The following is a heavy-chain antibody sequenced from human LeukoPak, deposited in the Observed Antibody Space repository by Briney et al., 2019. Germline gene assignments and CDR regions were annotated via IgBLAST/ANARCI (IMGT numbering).Heavy chain of an antibody. CDR3: ARSHDHLWGNYPDY. V-gene: IGHV4-34*01. CDR2: INHSGST. D-gene: IGHD3-16*02. CDR1: GGSFSGYY. Sequence: SETLSLTCAVYGGSFSGYYWSWIRQPPGKGLEWIGEINHSGSTNYNPSLKSRVTISVDTSKNQFSLRLNSVTAADTAMYYCARSHDHLWGNYPDYWGQGTLVTVSS. J-gene: IGHJ4*02.